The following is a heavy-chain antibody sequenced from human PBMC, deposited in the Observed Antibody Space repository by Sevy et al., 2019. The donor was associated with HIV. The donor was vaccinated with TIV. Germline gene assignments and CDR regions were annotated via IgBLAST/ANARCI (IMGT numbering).Heavy chain of an antibody. V-gene: IGHV3-23*01. CDR3: ARDHVKDGNLGDYYYFAMDV. D-gene: IGHD3-16*01. CDR1: GFTFSSYA. CDR2: ISGSGGST. Sequence: GGSLRLSCAASGFTFSSYAMSWVRQAPGKGLEWVSAISGSGGSTYYADSVKGRFTISRDNAKNSLYLQMNNLRAEDTAVYFCARDHVKDGNLGDYYYFAMDVWGQGTTVTVSS. J-gene: IGHJ6*02.